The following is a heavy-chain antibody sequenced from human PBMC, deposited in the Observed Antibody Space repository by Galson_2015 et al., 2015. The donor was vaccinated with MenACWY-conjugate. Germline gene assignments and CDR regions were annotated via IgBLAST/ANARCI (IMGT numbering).Heavy chain of an antibody. V-gene: IGHV5-10-1*01. J-gene: IGHJ3*02. CDR1: GYSFTSYW. Sequence: QSGAEVKKPGESLKISCKGSGYSFTSYWISWVRQMPGKGLEWMGRIDPSDSYTNYSPSFQGHVTISADKSISTAYLQWSSLKASDTAMYYCARQLAGIGLTGIVSNAFDIWGQGTLVTVSS. CDR3: ARQLAGIGLTGIVSNAFDI. CDR2: IDPSDSYT. D-gene: IGHD7-27*01.